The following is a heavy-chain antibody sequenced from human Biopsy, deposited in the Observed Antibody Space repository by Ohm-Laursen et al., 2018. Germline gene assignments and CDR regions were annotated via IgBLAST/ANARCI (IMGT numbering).Heavy chain of an antibody. CDR3: AKDLGLNYSDRFLFYYGMDV. V-gene: IGHV3-9*01. J-gene: IGHJ6*02. CDR1: GFTFDDYA. D-gene: IGHD4-17*01. CDR2: ISWNSDTI. Sequence: SSLRLSCAAFGFTFDDYAMHWVRQAPAKGLEWVSGISWNSDTIGYADSVKGRFTISRDNARNALHLQMNSLRTEDTALYYCAKDLGLNYSDRFLFYYGMDVWGRGTTVTVSS.